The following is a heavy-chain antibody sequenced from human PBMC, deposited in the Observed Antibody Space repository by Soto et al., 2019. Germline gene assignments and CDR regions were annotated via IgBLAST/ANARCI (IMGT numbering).Heavy chain of an antibody. J-gene: IGHJ4*02. V-gene: IGHV2-5*01. CDR3: AHSPGFWSGFDS. D-gene: IGHD3-3*01. Sequence: QITLKESGPTLVKPTQTLTLTCTFSGFSLSTSGVGVGWIRQPPGKALEWLALIYWNDDNRYSPSLKSRLNLTKHTSTNPLVLTMTNMDPVATAKYYCAHSPGFWSGFDSWGQGTLVTVSS. CDR2: IYWNDDN. CDR1: GFSLSTSGVG.